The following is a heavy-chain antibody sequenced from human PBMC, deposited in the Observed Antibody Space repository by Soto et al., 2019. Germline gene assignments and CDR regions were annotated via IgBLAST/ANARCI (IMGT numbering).Heavy chain of an antibody. CDR3: ARVGTGSSTPLDI. V-gene: IGHV1-69*06. Sequence: AAVKVSCKASGGTFSSYAISWVRQAPGQGLEWMGGIIPIFGTANYAQKFQGRVTITADKSTSTAYMELSSLRYEDTAVYSCARVGTGSSTPLDIWGQGTMVTVSS. J-gene: IGHJ3*02. CDR1: GGTFSSYA. CDR2: IIPIFGTA. D-gene: IGHD3-9*01.